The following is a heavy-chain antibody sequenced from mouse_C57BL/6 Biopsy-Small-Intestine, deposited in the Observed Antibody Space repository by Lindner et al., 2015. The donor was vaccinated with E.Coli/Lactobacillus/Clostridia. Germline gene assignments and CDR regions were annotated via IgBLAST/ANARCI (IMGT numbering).Heavy chain of an antibody. CDR1: GYTFTSAF. Sequence: SVKVSCKASGYTFTSAFIHWVRQAPGQGLEWMGIINPIDGRTTYAQKFQGRVTVTMNSSTSTVYMELGSLRSEDTALYYCARDPGAVWFRQSNWLDPWGQGTLVTVSS. V-gene: IGHV1S12*01. D-gene: IGHD2-10*02. CDR3: ARDPGAVWFRQSNWLDP. J-gene: IGHJ4*01. CDR2: INPIDGRT.